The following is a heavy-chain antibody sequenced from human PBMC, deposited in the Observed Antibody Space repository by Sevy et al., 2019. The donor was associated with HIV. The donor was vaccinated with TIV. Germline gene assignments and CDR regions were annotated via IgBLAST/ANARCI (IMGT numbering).Heavy chain of an antibody. CDR1: GFTFSSFF. J-gene: IGHJ6*02. CDR2: IKQDGSEK. CDR3: ARDLTAPYYYYGMDV. D-gene: IGHD1-20*01. Sequence: GGSLRLSCAASGFTFSSFFMSWVRQAPGKGLEWVANIKQDGSEKYYVDSVKGRFTISRDNARNSVYLQMNSLRAEDTRVYYCARDLTAPYYYYGMDVWGQGTMVTVSS. V-gene: IGHV3-7*01.